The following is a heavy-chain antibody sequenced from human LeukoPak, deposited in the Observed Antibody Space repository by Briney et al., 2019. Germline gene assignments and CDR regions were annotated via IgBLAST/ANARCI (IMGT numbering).Heavy chain of an antibody. D-gene: IGHD3-3*01. Sequence: GGSLRLSCAASGFTFDSYSMSRVRQAPGKGLEWVSYITSGSSTIYYPDSVKGRFTISRDNAKNSLYLQMNSLRAEDTAVYYCGNPLRESGNFSFASWGQGPRVTSPQ. J-gene: IGHJ4*02. CDR2: ITSGSSTI. V-gene: IGHV3-48*04. CDR3: GNPLRESGNFSFAS. CDR1: GFTFDSYS.